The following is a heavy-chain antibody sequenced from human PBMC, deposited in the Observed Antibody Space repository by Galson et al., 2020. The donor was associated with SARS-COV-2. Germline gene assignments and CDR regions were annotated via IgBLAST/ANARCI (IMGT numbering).Heavy chain of an antibody. Sequence: TLSPTCPVSGGSISSDAYYWTWIRQRPGKGLEWIGYTHHTGNTYYNPSPRSRVIISLATSKTQFSLRLSFVTAADTAVYYCARLGLELGKFWFDRWGQGTLGTVSS. CDR1: GGSISSDAYY. CDR2: THHTGNT. J-gene: IGHJ5*02. V-gene: IGHV4-31*03. D-gene: IGHD7-27*01. CDR3: ARLGLELGKFWFDR.